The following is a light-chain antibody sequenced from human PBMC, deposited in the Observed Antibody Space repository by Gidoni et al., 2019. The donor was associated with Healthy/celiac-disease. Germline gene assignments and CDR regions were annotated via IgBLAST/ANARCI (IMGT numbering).Light chain of an antibody. Sequence: EIVLTQSPGTLSLSPGERATLSCRASQSVSSSYLAWYQQKPGQAPRLLIYGASSRATDIPDRFSGSGSGTDFTLTISRLEPEDFAVYYCQQYGSSPLTFXGXTKEEIK. V-gene: IGKV3-20*01. CDR1: QSVSSSY. J-gene: IGKJ4*01. CDR3: QQYGSSPLT. CDR2: GAS.